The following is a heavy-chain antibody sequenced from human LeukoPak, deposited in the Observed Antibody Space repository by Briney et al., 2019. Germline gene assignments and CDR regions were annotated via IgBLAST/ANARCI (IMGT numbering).Heavy chain of an antibody. CDR1: GFTFSDYY. CDR2: ISSSSSYT. Sequence: GGSLRLSCAASGFTFSDYYMSWIRQAPGKGLEWVSSISSSSSYTYYADSVKGRFTISRDNAKNSLYLQMNSLRAEDTAVYYCARALYSGSEGGAFDIWGQGTMVTVSS. CDR3: ARALYSGSEGGAFDI. J-gene: IGHJ3*02. V-gene: IGHV3-11*06. D-gene: IGHD1-26*01.